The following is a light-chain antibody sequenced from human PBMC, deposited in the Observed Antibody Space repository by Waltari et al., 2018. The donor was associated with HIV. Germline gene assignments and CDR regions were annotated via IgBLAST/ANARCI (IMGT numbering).Light chain of an antibody. CDR1: RSDVGNYTP. CDR2: EGI. J-gene: IGLJ2*01. V-gene: IGLV2-23*01. Sequence: QSALTQPASVSGSPGQSITISCPRTRSDVGNYTPLPWYQQHPGKAPKLIIYEGIKRPSGVSNRISGSKSANTASLTISGLQAEDEADYYCSSYGGSSNWLFGGGTKLTVL. CDR3: SSYGGSSNWL.